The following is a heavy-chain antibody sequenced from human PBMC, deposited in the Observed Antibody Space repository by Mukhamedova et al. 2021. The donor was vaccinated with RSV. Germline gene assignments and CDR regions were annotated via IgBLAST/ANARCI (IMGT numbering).Heavy chain of an antibody. CDR2: VSSDGSKK. CDR3: ARDYRGSYDF. V-gene: IGHV3-30-3*01. D-gene: IGHD1-26*01. Sequence: RPAPGKGLEWVAIVSSDGSKKFYADSVKGRFTISRDNVKNTVYLQMNGLTTGDTTVYYCARDYRGSYDFWGQGTLVTVSS. J-gene: IGHJ4*02.